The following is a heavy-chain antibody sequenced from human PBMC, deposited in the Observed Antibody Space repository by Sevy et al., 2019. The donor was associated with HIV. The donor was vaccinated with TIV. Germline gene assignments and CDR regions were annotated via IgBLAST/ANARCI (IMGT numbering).Heavy chain of an antibody. CDR2: INWNSGSI. D-gene: IGHD3-22*01. J-gene: IGHJ3*01. CDR1: GFTFDDYA. CDR3: VNDTSSGSYYGAYDV. Sequence: GGSLRLSCGASGFTFDDYAMHWVRQAPGKGLEWVSGINWNSGSIVYADSVKGRFTISRDNTKNSLFLQMNSLRPEDTALYYCVNDTSSGSYYGAYDVWGQGTMVTVSS. V-gene: IGHV3-9*01.